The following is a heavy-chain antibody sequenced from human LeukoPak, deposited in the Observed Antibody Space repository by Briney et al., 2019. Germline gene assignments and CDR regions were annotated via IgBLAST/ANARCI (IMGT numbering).Heavy chain of an antibody. D-gene: IGHD3-9*01. J-gene: IGHJ5*02. CDR1: GGTFHSYT. CDR2: VLPLSNTV. V-gene: IGHV1-69*06. CDR3: ARGAFNYEMLTGYYSDLQS. Sequence: SVKVSCKASGGTFHSYTFTWVRQAPGQGLEWMGRVLPLSNTVDYAQKLQGRVTITADKSTSTAYMELRSLTSEDTAVYYCARGAFNYEMLTGYYSDLQSWGQGTLVIVSS.